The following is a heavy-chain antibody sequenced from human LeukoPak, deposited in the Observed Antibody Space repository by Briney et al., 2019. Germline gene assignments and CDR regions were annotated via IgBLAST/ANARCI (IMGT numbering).Heavy chain of an antibody. Sequence: GGSLRLSCAASGFTFSSYWMSWVRQPPGKGLEWVAKIKQDGSEKYYVDSVKGRFTISRDNAKNSLYLQMNSLRAEDTAVYYCARRAPNNYYDSSGYELWFDYWGQGTLVTVSS. CDR1: GFTFSSYW. D-gene: IGHD3-22*01. J-gene: IGHJ4*02. V-gene: IGHV3-7*01. CDR3: ARRAPNNYYDSSGYELWFDY. CDR2: IKQDGSEK.